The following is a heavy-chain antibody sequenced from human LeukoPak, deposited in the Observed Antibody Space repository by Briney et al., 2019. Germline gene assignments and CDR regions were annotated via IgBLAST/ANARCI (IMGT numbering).Heavy chain of an antibody. CDR3: ARAGSGTSYYYYYMDV. Sequence: PGGSLRLSCAASGFTFSDYNMNWVRQAPGKGLEWLSYISSSRSTIYYADFVKGRFTISRDNAKNSLYLQMNSLRAEDTAVYFCARAGSGTSYYYYYMDVWGKGTTVTVSS. CDR1: GFTFSDYN. D-gene: IGHD5-12*01. CDR2: ISSSRSTI. J-gene: IGHJ6*03. V-gene: IGHV3-48*01.